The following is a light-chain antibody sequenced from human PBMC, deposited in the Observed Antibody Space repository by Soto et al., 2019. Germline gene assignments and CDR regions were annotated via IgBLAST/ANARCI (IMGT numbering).Light chain of an antibody. CDR2: DVS. V-gene: IGLV2-14*03. CDR1: SSDIGDYDY. Sequence: QSALTQPASVSGSPGQSITISCTGTSSDIGDYDYVSWYQQYPGKAPKLVIYDVSNRPAGVSNRFSGSKSGNTASLTISGLQAEDEADYFCSSYTTNVLEFGGGNKLTVL. CDR3: SSYTTNVLE. J-gene: IGLJ2*01.